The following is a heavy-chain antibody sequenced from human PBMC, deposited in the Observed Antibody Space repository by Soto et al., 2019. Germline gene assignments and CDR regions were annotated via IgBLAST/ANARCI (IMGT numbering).Heavy chain of an antibody. CDR1: GFTFDDYA. CDR2: ISWNSGSI. Sequence: EVQLVESGGGLVQPGRSLRLSCGASGFTFDDYAMHWVRQAPGKGLEWVSGISWNSGSIGYADSVKGRFTISRDNAKNSLYLQMNSLRAEDTALYYCAKDRRSWGTDAFDIWGQGTMVTVSS. J-gene: IGHJ3*02. V-gene: IGHV3-9*01. CDR3: AKDRRSWGTDAFDI. D-gene: IGHD3-16*01.